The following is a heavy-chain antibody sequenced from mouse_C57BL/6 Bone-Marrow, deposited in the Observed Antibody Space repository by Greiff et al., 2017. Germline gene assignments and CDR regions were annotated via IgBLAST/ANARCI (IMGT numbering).Heavy chain of an antibody. Sequence: VQLLQSGAELARPGASVKLSCKASGYTFTSYGISWVKQRTGQGLEWIGEIYPRSGNTYYNEKFTGKATLTADKSSSTAYLELRSLPSDDSAFYFCARYYYCSTPFAYWGQGTLVTVSA. CDR1: GYTFTSYG. CDR2: IYPRSGNT. D-gene: IGHD1-1*01. CDR3: ARYYYCSTPFAY. J-gene: IGHJ3*01. V-gene: IGHV1-81*01.